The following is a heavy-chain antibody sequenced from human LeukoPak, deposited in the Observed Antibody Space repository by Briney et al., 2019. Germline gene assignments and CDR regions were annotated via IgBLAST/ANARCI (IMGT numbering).Heavy chain of an antibody. Sequence: GGSLRLSCAASGFTFSSYGMHWVRQAPGKGLEWVAVIWSDGSNKYYADSVKGRFTISRDNSKNTLYLQMNSLRAEDTAVYYCARSSQEQWLVVVYWGQGTLVTVSS. CDR2: IWSDGSNK. CDR3: ARSSQEQWLVVVY. J-gene: IGHJ4*02. D-gene: IGHD6-19*01. CDR1: GFTFSSYG. V-gene: IGHV3-33*01.